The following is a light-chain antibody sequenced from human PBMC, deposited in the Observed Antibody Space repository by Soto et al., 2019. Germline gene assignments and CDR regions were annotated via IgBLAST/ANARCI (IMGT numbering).Light chain of an antibody. CDR1: QSIGKH. CDR3: QQGYSSPAT. V-gene: IGKV1-39*01. CDR2: GAS. Sequence: DIRMTQSPSVLSASVGDRVTITCRASQSIGKHLNLYQQKPWKAPKFLIYGASTLQSGVPSRFTGSGSGTDLTLTVNSLQAEDFATYYCQQGYSSPATFGQGTRLEIK. J-gene: IGKJ5*01.